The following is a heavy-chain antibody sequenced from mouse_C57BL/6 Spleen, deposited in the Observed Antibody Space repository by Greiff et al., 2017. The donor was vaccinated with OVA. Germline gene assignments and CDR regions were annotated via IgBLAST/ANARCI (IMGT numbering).Heavy chain of an antibody. CDR2: ISYDGSN. Sequence: ESGPGLVKPSQSLSLTCSVTGYSITSGYYWNWIRQFPGNKLEWMGYISYDGSNNYNPSLKNRISITRDTSKNQFFLKLNSVTTEDTATYNCAPICDAYWGWFAYWGQGTLVTVSA. CDR3: APICDAYWGWFAY. V-gene: IGHV3-6*01. CDR1: GYSITSGYY. J-gene: IGHJ3*01. D-gene: IGHD2-3*01.